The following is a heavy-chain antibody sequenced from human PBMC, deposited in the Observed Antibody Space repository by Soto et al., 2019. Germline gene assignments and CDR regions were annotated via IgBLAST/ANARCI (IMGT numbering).Heavy chain of an antibody. Sequence: GGSLRLSCAASGFTFSSYAMSWVRQAPGKGLEWVSAISGSGGSTYYADSVKGRFTISRDNSKNTLYLQMNSLRAEDTAVYYCAKDLRKARFFFCSGGSCYLDAFDIWGQGTMVTVSS. D-gene: IGHD2-15*01. J-gene: IGHJ3*02. CDR3: AKDLRKARFFFCSGGSCYLDAFDI. CDR2: ISGSGGST. CDR1: GFTFSSYA. V-gene: IGHV3-23*01.